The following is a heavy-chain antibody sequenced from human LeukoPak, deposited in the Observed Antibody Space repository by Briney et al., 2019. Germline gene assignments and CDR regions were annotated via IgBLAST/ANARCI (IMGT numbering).Heavy chain of an antibody. CDR1: GFTFSSYA. Sequence: GGSLRLSCATSGFTFSSYAMSWVRQAPGKGLEWVSDISGSGGSTSYAESVKGRFTISRDNSKSTLFLQMNSLRAEDTAIYYCAKVLPPWYSSRDDNYYMDVWGKGTTVTVSS. CDR3: AKVLPPWYSSRDDNYYMDV. V-gene: IGHV3-23*01. D-gene: IGHD6-13*01. J-gene: IGHJ6*03. CDR2: ISGSGGST.